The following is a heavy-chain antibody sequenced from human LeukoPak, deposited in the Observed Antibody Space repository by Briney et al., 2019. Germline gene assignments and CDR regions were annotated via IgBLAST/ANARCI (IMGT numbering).Heavy chain of an antibody. J-gene: IGHJ4*02. Sequence: PGGSLRLSCAASGFTFSSYWMHWVRQAPGKGLVWVSRINSDGSSTSHADSVKGRFTISRDNAKSTLYLQMNSLRAEDTAVYYCAILQRGAAADPADYWGQGTLVTVSS. CDR3: AILQRGAAADPADY. CDR1: GFTFSSYW. CDR2: INSDGSST. V-gene: IGHV3-74*01. D-gene: IGHD6-25*01.